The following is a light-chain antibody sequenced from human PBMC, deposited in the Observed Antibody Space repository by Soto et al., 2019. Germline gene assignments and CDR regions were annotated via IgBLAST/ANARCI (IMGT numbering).Light chain of an antibody. CDR1: SSDVGGYNY. CDR3: SSYTSSSTLEA. CDR2: DVT. J-gene: IGLJ1*01. Sequence: QYVLTQPASVSGSPGQSITISCTGTSSDVGGYNYVSWYQQHPGKAPKLIIYDVTNRPSGVSNRFSGSKSGNTASLTISGLQAEDEADYYCSSYTSSSTLEAFGTGTKVTVL. V-gene: IGLV2-14*01.